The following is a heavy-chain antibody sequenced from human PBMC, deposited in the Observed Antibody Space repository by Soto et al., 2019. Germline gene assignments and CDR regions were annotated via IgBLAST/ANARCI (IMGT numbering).Heavy chain of an antibody. D-gene: IGHD4-17*01. Sequence: EVQLVESGGGLVQPGGSLRLSCAASGFTFSSYEMNWVRQAPGKGLEWVSYISSSGSTIYYADSVKGRFTISRDNAKNSLYMQMNSLRAEDTAVYYCARGAGYGDRFDYWGQGTLVTVSS. CDR2: ISSSGSTI. CDR1: GFTFSSYE. J-gene: IGHJ4*02. V-gene: IGHV3-48*03. CDR3: ARGAGYGDRFDY.